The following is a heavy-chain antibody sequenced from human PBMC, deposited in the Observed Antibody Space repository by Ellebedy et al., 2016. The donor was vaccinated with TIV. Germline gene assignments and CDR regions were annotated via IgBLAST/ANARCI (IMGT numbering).Heavy chain of an antibody. D-gene: IGHD5-18*01. CDR1: AGFFSSYA. CDR3: ARAEDTTMVFHY. Sequence: AASVKDSCKASAGFFSSYAISWVRQAPGQGLEWMGRIIPIVGIANYAQKFQGRVTFTADKSTSTAYMELSSLRSDDTGVYFCARAEDTTMVFHYWGQGTLVTVSS. CDR2: IIPIVGIA. J-gene: IGHJ4*02. V-gene: IGHV1-69*04.